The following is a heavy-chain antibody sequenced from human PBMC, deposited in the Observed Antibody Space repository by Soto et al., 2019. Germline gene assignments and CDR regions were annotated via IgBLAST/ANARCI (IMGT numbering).Heavy chain of an antibody. V-gene: IGHV1-69*13. CDR1: GGTFSSYA. D-gene: IGHD1-26*01. J-gene: IGHJ4*02. Sequence: ASVKVSCKASGGTFSSYAISWVRQAPGQGLEWMGGIIPIFGTANYAQKFQGRITITADESTSTAYMELSSLRSEDTAVYYRARSWDGYYFDYWGQGTLVTVSS. CDR2: IIPIFGTA. CDR3: ARSWDGYYFDY.